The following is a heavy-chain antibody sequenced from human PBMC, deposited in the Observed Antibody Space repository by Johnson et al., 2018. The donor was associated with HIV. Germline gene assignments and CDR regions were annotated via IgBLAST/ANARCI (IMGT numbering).Heavy chain of an antibody. V-gene: IGHV3-20*04. Sequence: VQLVESGGGVVQPGRSLRLSCAVSGFTFDDYGMTWVRQAPGKGLEWVSGISWNSGSIGYADSVKGRFTISRDNAKNSLYLEMNSGGAEDTAGYYCARDKWGLLGGGAFDLWGQGTMVTVSS. CDR2: ISWNSGSI. D-gene: IGHD1-26*01. J-gene: IGHJ3*01. CDR3: ARDKWGLLGGGAFDL. CDR1: GFTFDDYG.